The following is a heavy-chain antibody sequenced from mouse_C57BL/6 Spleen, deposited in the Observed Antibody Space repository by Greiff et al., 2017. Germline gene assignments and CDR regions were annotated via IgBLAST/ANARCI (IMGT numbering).Heavy chain of an antibody. CDR3: ARGGTQRDY. D-gene: IGHD3-3*01. CDR1: GYTFTSYW. CDR2: IDPSDSYT. V-gene: IGHV1-50*01. Sequence: QVQLQQPGAELVKPGASVKLSCKASGYTFTSYWMQWVKQRPGQGLEWIGEIDPSDSYTNYNQKFKGKATLTVATSSSTADMQLSSLTSEDSAVYYCARGGTQRDYWGQGTTLTVSS. J-gene: IGHJ2*01.